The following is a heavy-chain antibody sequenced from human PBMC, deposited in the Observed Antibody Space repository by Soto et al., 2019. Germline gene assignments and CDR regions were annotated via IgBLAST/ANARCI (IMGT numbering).Heavy chain of an antibody. V-gene: IGHV3-23*01. CDR3: AKEGYYDSSGYCSPPTLYYFDY. J-gene: IGHJ4*02. CDR1: GFTFSSYA. CDR2: ISGSGGST. Sequence: GGSLRLSCAASGFTFSSYAMSWVRQAPGKGLEWVSAISGSGGSTYYADSVKGRFTISRDNSKNTLYLQMNSLRAEDTAVYYCAKEGYYDSSGYCSPPTLYYFDYWGQGTLVTVSS. D-gene: IGHD3-22*01.